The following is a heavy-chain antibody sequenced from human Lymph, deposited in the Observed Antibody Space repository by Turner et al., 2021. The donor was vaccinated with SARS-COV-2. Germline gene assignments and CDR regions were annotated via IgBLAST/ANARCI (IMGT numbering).Heavy chain of an antibody. D-gene: IGHD2-15*01. V-gene: IGHV4-4*02. CDR3: ATKDCSGGRCSYFDY. CDR1: GGPISSSNW. CDR2: IYHSGST. Sequence: QVQLQASGPGLVKPSGTLSLTCAVSGGPISSSNWWCWVRQPPGKGLEWIGEIYHSGSTNYNPSLKKRVTISVDKSKNQFSLKLSAVTAADTAVYYCATKDCSGGRCSYFDYWGQGTLVTVSS. J-gene: IGHJ4*02.